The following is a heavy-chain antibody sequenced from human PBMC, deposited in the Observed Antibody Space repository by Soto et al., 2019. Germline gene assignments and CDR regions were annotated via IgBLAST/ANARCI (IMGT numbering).Heavy chain of an antibody. J-gene: IGHJ4*02. Sequence: ASVKVSCKASGYTFTSYDINWVRQATGQGLEWMGWMNPNSGNTGYAQKFQGRVTMTRNTSISTAYMELSRLRSDDTAVYYCARDLSSASYCFDYWGQGTLVTVSS. CDR3: ARDLSSASYCFDY. CDR1: GYTFTSYD. CDR2: MNPNSGNT. V-gene: IGHV1-8*01.